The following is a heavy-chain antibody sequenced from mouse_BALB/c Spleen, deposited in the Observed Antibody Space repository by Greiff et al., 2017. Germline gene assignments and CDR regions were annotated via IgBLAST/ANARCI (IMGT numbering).Heavy chain of an antibody. V-gene: IGHV2-4-1*01. CDR3: ARNGDYGTGYFDY. Sequence: VQLKESGPGLVQPSQSLSITCTVSGFSLTSYGVHWVRQSPGKGLEWLGVIWSGGSTDYNAAFISRLSISKDNSKSQVFFKMNSLQADDTAIYYCARNGDYGTGYFDYWGQGTTLTVSS. CDR1: GFSLTSYG. CDR2: IWSGGST. D-gene: IGHD1-2*01. J-gene: IGHJ2*01.